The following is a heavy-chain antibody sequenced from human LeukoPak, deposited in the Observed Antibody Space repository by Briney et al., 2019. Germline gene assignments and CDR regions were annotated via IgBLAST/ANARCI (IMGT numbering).Heavy chain of an antibody. CDR3: MPGRGY. CDR1: GFPFQSYW. J-gene: IGHJ4*02. CDR2: INADGSDK. D-gene: IGHD2-8*02. Sequence: GGSLVLSCTASGFPFQSYWMNWVRQAPGKGLELVANINADGSDKYFMDSVKGRFSISRDNANNRLYLQMTSLRAEDTAVYYCMPGRGYWGQGTLVAVSS. V-gene: IGHV3-7*01.